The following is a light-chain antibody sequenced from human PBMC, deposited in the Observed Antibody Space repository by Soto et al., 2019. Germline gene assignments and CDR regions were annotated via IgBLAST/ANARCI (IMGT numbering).Light chain of an antibody. V-gene: IGKV3-15*01. CDR2: GAS. Sequence: EIVLTQSPGTLSLSPGERATLSCRASQSVSSSYLAWYQQKPGQAPRLLIYGASTRATGIPARFSGSGSGTEFTLTISSLQSEDSGVYYCQQYNKWPAEITFGQGTRLEIK. CDR3: QQYNKWPAEIT. J-gene: IGKJ5*01. CDR1: QSVSSSY.